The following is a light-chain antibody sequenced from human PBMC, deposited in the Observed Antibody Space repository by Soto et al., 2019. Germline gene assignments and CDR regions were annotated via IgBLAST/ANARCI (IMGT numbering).Light chain of an antibody. V-gene: IGKV3-11*01. Sequence: VLTQSPATLSLSPGERGTLSCRASESVTTYLAWYQQKPGQAPRLLIYDASNRATGIPARFSGSGSGTDFTLTISSLEPEDFAVYYCQQRSNWWTFGQGTRLEIK. CDR3: QQRSNWWT. CDR1: ESVTTY. CDR2: DAS. J-gene: IGKJ5*01.